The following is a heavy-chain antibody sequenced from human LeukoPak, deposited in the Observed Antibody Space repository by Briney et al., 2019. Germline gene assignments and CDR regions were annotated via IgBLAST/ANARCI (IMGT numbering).Heavy chain of an antibody. CDR3: ARQRVVPAATQRVCYFDY. CDR1: GGSFSGYY. D-gene: IGHD2-2*01. J-gene: IGHJ4*02. CDR2: INHSGST. Sequence: SETLSLTCAVYGGSFSGYYWSWIRQPPGKGLEWIGEINHSGSTNYNPSLKSRVTISVDTSKNQFSLKLSSVTAADTAVYYCARQRVVPAATQRVCYFDYWGQGTLVTVSS. V-gene: IGHV4-34*01.